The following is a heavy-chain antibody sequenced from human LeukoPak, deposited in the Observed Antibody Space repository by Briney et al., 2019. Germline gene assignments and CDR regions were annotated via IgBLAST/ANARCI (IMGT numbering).Heavy chain of an antibody. Sequence: PGRSLRLSCAASGFIFSSYAMHWVRQAPGKGLEWVAVISYDGGNKYYADSVKGRFTISRDKSKNTLYLQMNSLRAEDTAVYYCARGGSSWDFAFDIWGQGTMVTVSS. CDR2: ISYDGGNK. J-gene: IGHJ3*02. V-gene: IGHV3-30*04. CDR1: GFIFSSYA. D-gene: IGHD6-13*01. CDR3: ARGGSSWDFAFDI.